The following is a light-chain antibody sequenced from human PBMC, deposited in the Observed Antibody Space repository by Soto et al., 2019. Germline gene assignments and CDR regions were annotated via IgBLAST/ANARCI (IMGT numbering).Light chain of an antibody. Sequence: DIQMTQSPSSLSASVGDRVTNTCQASQDVSNYLSWYQQKPGKAPKLLIYAASNLETGVPLRFSGSGSGTHFTFTISSLQPEDIATYYCQQYYNLPFTFGGGSNVEIK. J-gene: IGKJ4*01. CDR3: QQYYNLPFT. CDR2: AAS. V-gene: IGKV1-33*01. CDR1: QDVSNY.